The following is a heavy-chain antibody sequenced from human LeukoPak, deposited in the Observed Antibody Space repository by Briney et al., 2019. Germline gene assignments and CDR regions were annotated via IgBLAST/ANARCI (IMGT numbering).Heavy chain of an antibody. Sequence: PGGSLRLSCAASGFTFSDYYVSWIRQAPGKGLEWVSYISSSSSYTNYADSVKGRFTISRDNAKNSLYLQMNSLRAEDTAVYYCASSFFDILTGYWGGMDVWGQGTTVTVSS. CDR1: GFTFSDYY. J-gene: IGHJ6*02. CDR2: ISSSSSYT. V-gene: IGHV3-11*03. D-gene: IGHD3-9*01. CDR3: ASSFFDILTGYWGGMDV.